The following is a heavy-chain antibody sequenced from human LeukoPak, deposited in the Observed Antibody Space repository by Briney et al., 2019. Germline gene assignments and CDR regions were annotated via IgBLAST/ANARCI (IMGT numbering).Heavy chain of an antibody. CDR1: GYTFGNYY. CDR2: INPTDGST. Sequence: ALVKVSCEASGYTFGNYYMHWVRQAPGQGLEWMGIINPTDGSTNYAQRFQGRVTMTRDTSTSTVYMELSSLTFDDTAVYYCARRGWYSGDDPLFDYWGQGTLVTVSS. CDR3: ARRGWYSGDDPLFDY. D-gene: IGHD5-12*01. V-gene: IGHV1-46*01. J-gene: IGHJ4*02.